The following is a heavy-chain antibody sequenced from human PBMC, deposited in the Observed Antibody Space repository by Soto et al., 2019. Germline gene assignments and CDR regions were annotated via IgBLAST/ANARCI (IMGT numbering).Heavy chain of an antibody. CDR2: IYYSGTT. CDR3: ARTDSSGYYFDY. V-gene: IGHV4-31*03. J-gene: IGHJ4*02. CDR1: GGFISSGGYY. Sequence: QVQLQESGPGLVKPSQTLSLTCSVSGGFISSGGYYWSWIRQHPGKGLEWLGYIYYSGTTYYNPSLKSRVSVXLXMSKNQFSLKLTSVTDADTAVYYCARTDSSGYYFDYWGQGTLVTVSS. D-gene: IGHD3-22*01.